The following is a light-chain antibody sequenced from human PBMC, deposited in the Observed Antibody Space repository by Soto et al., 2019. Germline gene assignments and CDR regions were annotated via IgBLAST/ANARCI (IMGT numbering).Light chain of an antibody. J-gene: IGLJ1*01. V-gene: IGLV2-14*01. CDR3: SSYTSSSIGV. CDR2: EVS. CDR1: SSDVGGYNY. Sequence: QSVLTQPASVSGSPGQSITISCTGTSSDVGGYNYVSWYQQHPGKAPKLMIYEVSNRPSGVSNRVSGSKSGNTASLTISGLQAEDEADYYCSSYTSSSIGVFGTGTKVTAL.